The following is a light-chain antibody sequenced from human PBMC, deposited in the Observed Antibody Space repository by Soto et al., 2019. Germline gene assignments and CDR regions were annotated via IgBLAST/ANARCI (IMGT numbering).Light chain of an antibody. CDR3: QQYYSTPWT. V-gene: IGKV4-1*01. Sequence: DIVMTQSPDSLAMSLGERATINCKSSQSVLYSSNNKNYLTWYQQKPGQPPKLLIYWASTRESGVPDRFSGSGSGTDFTLTISSLQAEDVEVYYCQQYYSTPWTFGQGTKVEIK. CDR2: WAS. CDR1: QSVLYSSNNKNY. J-gene: IGKJ1*01.